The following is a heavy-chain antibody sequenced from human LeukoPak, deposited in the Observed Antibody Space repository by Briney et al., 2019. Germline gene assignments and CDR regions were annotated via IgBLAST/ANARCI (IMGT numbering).Heavy chain of an antibody. Sequence: PSETLSLTCTVSGGSISSSSYYWGWIRQPPGKGLEWIGSIYYSGSTYYNPSLKSRVTISVDTSKNQFSLKLSSVTAADTAVYYCARHIYSSGWYVGDYGMDVWGQGTTVIVSS. V-gene: IGHV4-39*01. J-gene: IGHJ6*02. D-gene: IGHD6-19*01. CDR2: IYYSGST. CDR1: GGSISSSSYY. CDR3: ARHIYSSGWYVGDYGMDV.